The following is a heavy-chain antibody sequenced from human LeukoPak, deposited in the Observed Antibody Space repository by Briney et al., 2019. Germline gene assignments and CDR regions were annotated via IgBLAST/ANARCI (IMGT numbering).Heavy chain of an antibody. CDR2: ISGSGGST. V-gene: IGHV3-23*01. Sequence: HPGGSLRLSCAASGFTFSSYAMSWVRQAPGKGLEWVSAISGSGGSTYYADSVKGRFTISRDNSKNTLYLQMNSVRAEDTDVYYCAKVLGIYDSSGYAFDIWGQGTVVTVSS. CDR1: GFTFSSYA. CDR3: AKVLGIYDSSGYAFDI. J-gene: IGHJ3*02. D-gene: IGHD3-22*01.